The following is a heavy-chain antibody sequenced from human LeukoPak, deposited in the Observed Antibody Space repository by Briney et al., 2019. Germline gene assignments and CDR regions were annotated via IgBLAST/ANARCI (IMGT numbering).Heavy chain of an antibody. V-gene: IGHV3-30*18. CDR1: GFTFSSYG. J-gene: IGHJ4*02. D-gene: IGHD6-19*01. CDR3: AKTRWSSGRFDY. CDR2: ISYDGSNK. Sequence: GRSLRLSCAASGFTFSSYGMHWVRQAPGKGLEWVAVISYDGSNKYYADSVKGRFTISRDNSKNTLYLQMNSLRAEDTAVYYCAKTRWSSGRFDYWGQGTLVTVSS.